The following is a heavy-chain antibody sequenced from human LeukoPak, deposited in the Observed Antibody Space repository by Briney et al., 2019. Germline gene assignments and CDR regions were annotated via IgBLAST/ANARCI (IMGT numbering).Heavy chain of an antibody. CDR1: GFTFGDYS. J-gene: IGHJ4*02. V-gene: IGHV3-43*02. CDR2: ISGDGDST. Sequence: GGSLRLSCTASGFTFGDYSMSWFRQAPGKGLEWVSLISGDGDSTYYADSVWGRFTISRDNSKNSLYLQMNSLRTEDTALYYCAKVWSGTLGYFDYWGQGTLVTVSS. D-gene: IGHD3-3*01. CDR3: AKVWSGTLGYFDY.